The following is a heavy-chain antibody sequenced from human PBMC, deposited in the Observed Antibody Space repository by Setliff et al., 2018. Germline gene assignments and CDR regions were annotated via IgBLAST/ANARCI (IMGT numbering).Heavy chain of an antibody. D-gene: IGHD6-13*01. CDR1: GFSFSTYT. CDR2: ISSGSTYK. Sequence: GGSLRLSCAASGFSFSTYTMNWVRQAPGRGLEWVSSISSGSTYKFYADSLKGRVTISRDNGQNSLYLQLDSLRVEDTAMYYCARLRASSSWWEGPFDVWGQGTVVTVSS. J-gene: IGHJ3*01. V-gene: IGHV3-21*01. CDR3: ARLRASSSWWEGPFDV.